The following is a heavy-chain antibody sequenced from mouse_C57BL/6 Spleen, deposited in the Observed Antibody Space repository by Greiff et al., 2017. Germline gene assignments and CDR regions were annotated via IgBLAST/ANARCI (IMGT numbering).Heavy chain of an antibody. J-gene: IGHJ2*01. Sequence: VQLQQSGAELVKPGASVKISCKASGYAFSSYWMNWVKQRPGKGLEWIGQIYPGDGDTNYNGKFKGKATLTADKSSSTAYMQLSSLTSEDSAVYFCARRDYGSSSGGLDYWGQGTTLTVSS. D-gene: IGHD1-1*01. CDR3: ARRDYGSSSGGLDY. CDR2: IYPGDGDT. V-gene: IGHV1-80*01. CDR1: GYAFSSYW.